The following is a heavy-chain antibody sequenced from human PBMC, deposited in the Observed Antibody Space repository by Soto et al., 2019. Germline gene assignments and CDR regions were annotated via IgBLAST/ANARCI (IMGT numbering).Heavy chain of an antibody. J-gene: IGHJ3*02. CDR1: GGSISSGGYS. CDR3: ARDANYHDAFDS. CDR2: IYHSGST. D-gene: IGHD2-2*01. Sequence: SETLSLTCAVSGGSISSGGYSWSWIRQPPGKGLEWIGYIYHSGSTYYNPSLKSRVTISVDRSKNQFSLKLSSVTAADTAVYYCARDANYHDAFDSWGQATMVTVSS. V-gene: IGHV4-30-2*01.